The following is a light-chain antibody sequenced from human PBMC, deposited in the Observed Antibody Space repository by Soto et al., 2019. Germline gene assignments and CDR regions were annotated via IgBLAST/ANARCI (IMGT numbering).Light chain of an antibody. Sequence: EIVLTQSPATLSLSPGERATLSCRASQTVSRYLSWYQQKPGQAPRLLIYDAFNRAPGIPARFSGSGSGTDFSLTISSLEPEDFALYYCQQHINWPLTFGGGTKVEIK. V-gene: IGKV3-11*01. J-gene: IGKJ4*01. CDR1: QTVSRY. CDR2: DAF. CDR3: QQHINWPLT.